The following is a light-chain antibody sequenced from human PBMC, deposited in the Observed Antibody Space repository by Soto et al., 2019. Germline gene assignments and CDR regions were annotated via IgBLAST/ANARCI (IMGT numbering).Light chain of an antibody. CDR3: QQSYTNPYT. Sequence: DIQMTQSPSSLSASVGVRVTITCRASQSISSYLNWYQHKPDKAPKLLIYAASSLQSGVPSRFSGSGSGTDFTLTISSLQPEDFATYYCQQSYTNPYTFGQGTKLEIK. CDR2: AAS. V-gene: IGKV1-39*01. J-gene: IGKJ2*01. CDR1: QSISSY.